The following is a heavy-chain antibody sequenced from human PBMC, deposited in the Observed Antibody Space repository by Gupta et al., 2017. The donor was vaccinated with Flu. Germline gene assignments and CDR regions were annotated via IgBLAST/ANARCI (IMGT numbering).Heavy chain of an antibody. CDR1: GFTFTSFP. D-gene: IGHD2-8*01. CDR3: ARGSLYTNGFAEPFDY. Sequence: TASGFTFTSFPMIWVRQVPGKGLSWISSISGTGGTTHYADSVRGRFTITRDISKNTVYLQMDSLTADDTALYYCARGSLYTNGFAEPFDYW. J-gene: IGHJ4*01. CDR2: ISGTGGTT. V-gene: IGHV3-23*01.